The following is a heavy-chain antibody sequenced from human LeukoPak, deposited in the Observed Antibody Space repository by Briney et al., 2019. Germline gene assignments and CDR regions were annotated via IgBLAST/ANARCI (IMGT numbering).Heavy chain of an antibody. J-gene: IGHJ4*02. Sequence: SGTLSLTCAVSGGSISSSNWWSWVRQPPGKGLEWIGEIYHSGSTNYNPSLKSRVTISVDTSKNQFSLKLSSLTAADTAVYYCARTYYYDSSGYYFLDYWGQGTLVTVSS. D-gene: IGHD3-22*01. CDR1: GGSISSSNW. CDR3: ARTYYYDSSGYYFLDY. CDR2: IYHSGST. V-gene: IGHV4-4*02.